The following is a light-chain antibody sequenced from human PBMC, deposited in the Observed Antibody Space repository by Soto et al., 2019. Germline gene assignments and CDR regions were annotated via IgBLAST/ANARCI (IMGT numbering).Light chain of an antibody. CDR1: QSISKY. CDR2: AAS. Sequence: DIQMTQSESSLSASVGDRVTISCRASQSISKYLNWYQHKPGKAPNLLIYAASHLRSGVPTRFSGSGTGTSFTLTISSLQHEDFATYYCQQSYSNPGTFGRGTKVELK. CDR3: QQSYSNPGT. J-gene: IGKJ1*01. V-gene: IGKV1-39*01.